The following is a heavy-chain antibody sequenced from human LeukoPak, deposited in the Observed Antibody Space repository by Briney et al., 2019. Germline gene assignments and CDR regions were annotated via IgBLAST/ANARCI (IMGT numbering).Heavy chain of an antibody. J-gene: IGHJ3*02. CDR3: ARGSSYYDFWSGYLPDAFDI. D-gene: IGHD3-3*01. Sequence: PSETLSLTCTVSGGSISSYYWSWIRQPPGKGLEWIGYIYYGGSTNYNPSLKSRVTISVDTSKNQFSLKLSSVTAADTAVYYCARGSSYYDFWSGYLPDAFDIWGQGTMVTVSS. CDR1: GGSISSYY. V-gene: IGHV4-59*01. CDR2: IYYGGST.